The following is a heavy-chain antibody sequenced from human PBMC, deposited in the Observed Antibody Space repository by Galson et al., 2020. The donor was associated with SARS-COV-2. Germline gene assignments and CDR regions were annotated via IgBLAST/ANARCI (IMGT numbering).Heavy chain of an antibody. CDR1: GGSFSGYY. Sequence: ETSETLSLTCAVYGGSFSGYYWSWIRQPPGKGLEWIGEINRSGSTNYNPSLKSRVTISVDTSKNQFSLKLSSVTAADTAVYYCARGRGYTYGLQYYYYGMDVWGQGTTVTVSS. CDR3: ARGRGYTYGLQYYYYGMDV. V-gene: IGHV4-34*01. J-gene: IGHJ6*02. D-gene: IGHD5-18*01. CDR2: INRSGST.